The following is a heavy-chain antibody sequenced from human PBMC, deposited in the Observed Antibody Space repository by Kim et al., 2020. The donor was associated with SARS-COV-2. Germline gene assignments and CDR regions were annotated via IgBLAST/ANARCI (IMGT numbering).Heavy chain of an antibody. CDR3: ARDGVSAAAGNYYYYGMDV. CDR1: GGTFSSYA. D-gene: IGHD6-13*01. J-gene: IGHJ6*02. Sequence: SVKVSCKAXGGTFSSYAISWVRQAPGQGLEWMGGIIPIFGTANYAQKFQGRVTITADESTSTAYMELSSLRAEDTAVYYCARDGVSAAAGNYYYYGMDVWGQGTTVTVSS. V-gene: IGHV1-69*13. CDR2: IIPIFGTA.